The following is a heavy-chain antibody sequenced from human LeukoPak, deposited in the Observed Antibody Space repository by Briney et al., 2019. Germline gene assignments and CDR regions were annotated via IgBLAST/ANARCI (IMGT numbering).Heavy chain of an antibody. J-gene: IGHJ4*02. V-gene: IGHV3-7*03. CDR3: SREYNWNDCYLDY. CDR2: IKQDGSEK. Sequence: GGSLRLSCAASGFTFSSYWMSWLRQAPGKGLEWVANIKQDGSEKYYVDSVKGRFTISRDNANNSLYLQTNSLRAEDTAVYYCSREYNWNDCYLDYRGQGTLVTVCS. CDR1: GFTFSSYW. D-gene: IGHD1-1*01.